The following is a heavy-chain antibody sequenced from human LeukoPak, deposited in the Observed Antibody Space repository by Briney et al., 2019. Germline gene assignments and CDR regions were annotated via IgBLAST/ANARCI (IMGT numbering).Heavy chain of an antibody. J-gene: IGHJ4*02. CDR3: ARVIAAAGTALDY. D-gene: IGHD6-13*01. V-gene: IGHV1-18*01. CDR2: ISAYNGNT. Sequence: ASVKVSCKASGYTFTSYGISWVRQAPGQGLEWMGWISAYNGNTNYAQKLQGRVTMTTDTSTSTVYMELSSLRSEDTAVYYCARVIAAAGTALDYWGQGTLVTVSS. CDR1: GYTFTSYG.